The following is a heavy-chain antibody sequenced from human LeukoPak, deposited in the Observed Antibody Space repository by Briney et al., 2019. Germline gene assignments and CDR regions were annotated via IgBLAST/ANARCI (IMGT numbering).Heavy chain of an antibody. Sequence: GGSLRLSCTTSGFTFSSYALSWVRQAPGKGLEWVSGIRVSGSTYYPDSVTGRFTISRDNSENTLYLQMSGLRAEDTAIYYCAKGTGDTAYYIDFWGQGVLVTVSS. V-gene: IGHV3-23*01. J-gene: IGHJ4*02. CDR1: GFTFSSYA. CDR2: IRVSGST. CDR3: AKGTGDTAYYIDF. D-gene: IGHD7-27*01.